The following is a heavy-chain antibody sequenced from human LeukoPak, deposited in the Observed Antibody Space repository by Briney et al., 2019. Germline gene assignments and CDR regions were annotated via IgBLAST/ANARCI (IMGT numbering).Heavy chain of an antibody. CDR1: GYTFTGYY. J-gene: IGHJ4*02. V-gene: IGHV1-2*06. CDR3: ATDTWGYYDSSNYYRQADY. CDR2: INPNSGGT. D-gene: IGHD3-22*01. Sequence: GASVKVSCKASGYTFTGYYIHWGRQAPGQGLEWMGRINPNSGGTNYAQKFQGRVTMIRDTSINTAYMDLSRLGSDDTAVYYCATDTWGYYDSSNYYRQADYWGQGTLVTVSS.